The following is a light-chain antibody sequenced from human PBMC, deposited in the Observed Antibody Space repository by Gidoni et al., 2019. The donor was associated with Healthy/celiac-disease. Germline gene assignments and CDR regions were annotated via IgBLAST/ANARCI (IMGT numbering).Light chain of an antibody. CDR3: MQRIEFPLT. CDR1: QSLLDSDDGNTY. CDR2: PLS. V-gene: IGKV2-40*01. J-gene: IGKJ4*01. Sequence: DIVMTQTPLSLPVTPGEPASIPCRSSQSLLDSDDGNTYLDWYLQKPGQSPQLLIYPLSERAPGVPDRFSGSGSGTDFTLKISRVEAEDVGVYYCMQRIEFPLTFGGXTKVEIK.